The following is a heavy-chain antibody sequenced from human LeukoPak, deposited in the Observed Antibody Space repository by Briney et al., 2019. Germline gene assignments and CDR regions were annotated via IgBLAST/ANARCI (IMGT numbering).Heavy chain of an antibody. J-gene: IGHJ4*02. Sequence: GGSLRLSCAASGFTFSNYAMSWVRQAPGKGLEWVSVISGSGDNTYYADSVKGRFTISRDNSKNMLYLQMNSLRAEDTAVYYCAKWKYSNSGIDDYWGQGTLVTVSS. CDR2: ISGSGDNT. D-gene: IGHD6-6*01. CDR3: AKWKYSNSGIDDY. CDR1: GFTFSNYA. V-gene: IGHV3-23*01.